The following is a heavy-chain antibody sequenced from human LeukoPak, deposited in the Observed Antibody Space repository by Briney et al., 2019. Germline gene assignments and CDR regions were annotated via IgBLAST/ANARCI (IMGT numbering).Heavy chain of an antibody. CDR3: ARGITVAGLDY. CDR2: ISSSSSYI. V-gene: IGHV3-21*01. J-gene: IGHJ4*02. CDR1: GFTFSSYS. Sequence: GGSLRLSSAASGFTFSSYSMNWVRQAPGKGLEWVSSISSSSSYIYYADSVKGRFTISRDNAKNSLYLQMNSLRAEDTAVYYCARGITVAGLDYWGQGTLVTVSS. D-gene: IGHD6-19*01.